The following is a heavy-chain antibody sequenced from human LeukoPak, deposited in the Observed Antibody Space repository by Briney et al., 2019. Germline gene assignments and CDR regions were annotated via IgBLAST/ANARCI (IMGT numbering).Heavy chain of an antibody. CDR3: ARDRQNKDFWSGGDY. V-gene: IGHV3-9*01. CDR2: ISWNSGNI. D-gene: IGHD3-3*01. CDR1: GFTFDDYA. J-gene: IGHJ4*02. Sequence: GGSLRLSCTASGFTFDDYAMHWVRQAPGKGLEWVSGISWNSGNIGYADSVKGRFTISRDNAKNSVYLQMNSLRAEDTAVYYCARDRQNKDFWSGGDYWGQGTLVTVSS.